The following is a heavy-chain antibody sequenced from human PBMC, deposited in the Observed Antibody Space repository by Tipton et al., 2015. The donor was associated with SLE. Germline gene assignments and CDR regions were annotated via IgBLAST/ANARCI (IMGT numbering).Heavy chain of an antibody. V-gene: IGHV4-59*01. Sequence: LRLSCTVSGGSISSYYWSWIRQPPGKGLEWIGYIYYSGSTNYNPSLKSRVTISVDTSKNQFSLKLCSVTAADTAVYYCARWAGPTVNFDYWGQGTLVTVSS. D-gene: IGHD4-11*01. J-gene: IGHJ4*02. CDR2: IYYSGST. CDR3: ARWAGPTVNFDY. CDR1: GGSISSYY.